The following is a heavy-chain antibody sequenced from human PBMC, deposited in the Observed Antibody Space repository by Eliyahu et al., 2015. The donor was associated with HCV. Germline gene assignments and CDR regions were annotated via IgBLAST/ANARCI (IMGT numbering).Heavy chain of an antibody. D-gene: IGHD4-23*01. J-gene: IGHJ4*02. CDR1: GFLFXXXY. CDR2: SKNKLNSYTT. CDR3: AAVGNRPGRPTFNLDY. Sequence: EVQLVESGGGLVQPGGSLRLSCVLSGFLFXXXYVDWVRQAPGKGLEWVGRSKNKLNSYTTEYAASVMGRFTISRDDSKKSVFLQMDSLRTEDTAVYYCAAVGNRPGRPTFNLDYWGQGVLVTVSP. V-gene: IGHV3-72*01.